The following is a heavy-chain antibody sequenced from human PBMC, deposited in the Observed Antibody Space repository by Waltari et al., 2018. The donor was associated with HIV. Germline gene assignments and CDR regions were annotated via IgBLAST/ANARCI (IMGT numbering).Heavy chain of an antibody. Sequence: QVQLQESGPGLVKPSETLSLTCTVSGGSISSYYWSWIRQPPGKGLEWIGYIYYSGSTNYNPSLKSRVTISVDTSKNQFSLKLSSVTAADTAVYYCARVWFGELSSEGGFDYWGQGTLVTVSS. CDR2: IYYSGST. V-gene: IGHV4-59*01. CDR1: GGSISSYY. J-gene: IGHJ4*02. D-gene: IGHD3-10*01. CDR3: ARVWFGELSSEGGFDY.